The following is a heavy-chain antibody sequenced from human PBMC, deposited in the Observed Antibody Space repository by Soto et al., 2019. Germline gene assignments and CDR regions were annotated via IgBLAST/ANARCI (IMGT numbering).Heavy chain of an antibody. J-gene: IGHJ4*02. CDR1: GFTFRNCA. CDR3: AKDREGYCSSTSCLYYFDS. D-gene: IGHD2-2*01. Sequence: GGSLRLSCAASGFTFRNCAMDWVRQAPGRGLEWVSTISNSGSTYYADAVKGRFTISRDISKNTLYLQMSSLRADDTALYYCAKDREGYCSSTSCLYYFDSWGQGTQVTVSS. CDR2: ISNSGST. V-gene: IGHV3-23*01.